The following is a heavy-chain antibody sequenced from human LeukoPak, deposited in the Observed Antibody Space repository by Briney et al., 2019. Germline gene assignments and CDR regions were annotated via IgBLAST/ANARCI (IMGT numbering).Heavy chain of an antibody. CDR1: GYTFTIYA. CDR3: ARDVMGLATDY. CDR2: INAGNGDT. J-gene: IGHJ4*02. V-gene: IGHV1-3*01. D-gene: IGHD6-19*01. Sequence: ASVKVSFKASGYTFTIYAMHWVRQAPGQRLEWMGWINAGNGDTKYSQKFQGRVTITRDTSASTAYMELSSLRSEDTAVYYCARDVMGLATDYWGQGTLVTVSS.